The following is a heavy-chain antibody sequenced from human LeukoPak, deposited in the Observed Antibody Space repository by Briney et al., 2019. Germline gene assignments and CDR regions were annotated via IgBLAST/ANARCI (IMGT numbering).Heavy chain of an antibody. CDR3: ARCRYDGDYSYYYAMDV. Sequence: GGSLRLSCAASGSTFSRYAVHWVRQAPGKGLEWVAVISYDGSEKFHADSVKGRFTISRDNSKNTLYLQMNSLRGEDTAICYCARCRYDGDYSYYYAMDVWGQGTTVTVSS. J-gene: IGHJ6*02. CDR2: ISYDGSEK. D-gene: IGHD2-21*02. V-gene: IGHV3-30-3*01. CDR1: GSTFSRYA.